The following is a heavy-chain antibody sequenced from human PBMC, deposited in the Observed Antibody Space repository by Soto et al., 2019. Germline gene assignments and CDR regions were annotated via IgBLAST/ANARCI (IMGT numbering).Heavy chain of an antibody. CDR3: ARVDYGDYFGV. CDR1: GFTFSSYG. D-gene: IGHD4-17*01. Sequence: GGSLRLSCAASGFTFSSYGMHWVRQAPGKGLEWVAVISYDGSNKYYADSVKGRFTISRDNSKNTLYLQMNSLRAEDTAVYYCARVDYGDYFGVWGQGTLVTVSS. V-gene: IGHV3-30*03. CDR2: ISYDGSNK. J-gene: IGHJ4*02.